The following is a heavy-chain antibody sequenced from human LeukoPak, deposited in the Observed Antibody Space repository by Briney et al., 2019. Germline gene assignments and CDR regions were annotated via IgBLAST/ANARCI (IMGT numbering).Heavy chain of an antibody. CDR1: GGSFSGYY. V-gene: IGHV4-34*01. CDR2: INHSGST. J-gene: IGHJ6*02. CDR3: ARRPYYYGMDV. D-gene: IGHD6-6*01. Sequence: SETLSLTCAVYGGSFSGYYWSWIRQPPGKGLEWIGEINHSGSTNYNPSLKSRVTISVDTSKNQISLKLSSVTAADTAVYYCARRPYYYGMDVWGQGTTVTVSS.